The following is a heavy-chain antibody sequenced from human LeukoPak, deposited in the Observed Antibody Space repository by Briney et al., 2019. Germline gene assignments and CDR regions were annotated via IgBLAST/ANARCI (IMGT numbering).Heavy chain of an antibody. CDR2: IYHSGST. CDR3: ARAGGSSDY. V-gene: IGHV4-4*02. CDR1: GGSFSSSNW. J-gene: IGHJ4*02. Sequence: SSETLSLTCGVSGGSFSSSNWWTWVRQPPGKGLEWIGEIYHSGSTNYNPYLKSRVTISVDKSKNQFSLKLSSVTAADTAIYYCARAGGSSDYWGQGTLVTVSS. D-gene: IGHD2-15*01.